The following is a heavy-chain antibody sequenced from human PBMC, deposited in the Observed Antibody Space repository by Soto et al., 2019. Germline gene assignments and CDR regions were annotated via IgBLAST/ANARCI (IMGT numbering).Heavy chain of an antibody. CDR2: IIPIFGTA. Sequence: SVKVSCKASGGTFSSYAISWVRQAPGQGLEWMGGIIPIFGTANYAQKFQGRVTITADKSTSTAYMELSSLRSEDTAVYYCAIHRRDGYNLGCYFAYRGQGTLVTVAS. CDR3: AIHRRDGYNLGCYFAY. V-gene: IGHV1-69*06. CDR1: GGTFSSYA. D-gene: IGHD5-12*01. J-gene: IGHJ4*02.